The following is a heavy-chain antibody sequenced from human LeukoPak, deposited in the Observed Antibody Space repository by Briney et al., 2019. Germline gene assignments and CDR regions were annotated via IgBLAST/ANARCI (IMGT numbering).Heavy chain of an antibody. CDR1: GFSFSSYG. V-gene: IGHV3-48*04. CDR2: ISLSGSTI. J-gene: IGHJ2*01. Sequence: GGSLRLSCAASGFSFSSYGMNWVRQAPGKGLELVSYISLSGSTIYYADSVKGRLTVSRDNAENSLYLQMNSLRAEDTAVYYCAKDRDGYNNYWYFDLWGRGTLVTVSS. CDR3: AKDRDGYNNYWYFDL. D-gene: IGHD5-24*01.